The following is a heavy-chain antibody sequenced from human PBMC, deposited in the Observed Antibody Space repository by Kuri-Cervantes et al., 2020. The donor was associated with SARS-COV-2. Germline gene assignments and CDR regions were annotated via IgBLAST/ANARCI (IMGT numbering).Heavy chain of an antibody. CDR3: ARGDYGDHPYYFDY. CDR1: GGSISSYY. CDR2: IYTSGST. Sequence: SETLSLTCTVSGGSISSYYWSWIRQPAGKGLEWIGRIYTSGSTNYNPSPKSQVTMSVDTSKNQFSLKLSSVTAADTAVCYCARGDYGDHPYYFDYWGQGTLVTVSS. J-gene: IGHJ4*02. D-gene: IGHD4-17*01. V-gene: IGHV4-4*07.